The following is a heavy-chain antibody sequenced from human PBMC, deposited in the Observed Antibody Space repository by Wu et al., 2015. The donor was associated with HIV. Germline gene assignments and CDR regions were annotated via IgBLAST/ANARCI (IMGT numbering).Heavy chain of an antibody. D-gene: IGHD1-1*01. CDR2: ISAYNGNT. CDR3: ARQNWNGDAPRRRLYNWFDP. CDR1: GYTFTSYG. V-gene: IGHV1-18*01. J-gene: IGHJ5*02. Sequence: QVQLVQSGAEVKKPGASVKVSCKASGYTFTSYGISWVRQAPGQGLEWMGWISAYNGNTNYAQKLQGRVTMTTDTSTSTAYMELRSLRSDDTAVYYCARQNWNGDAPRRRLYNWFDPWGQGTLVTVSS.